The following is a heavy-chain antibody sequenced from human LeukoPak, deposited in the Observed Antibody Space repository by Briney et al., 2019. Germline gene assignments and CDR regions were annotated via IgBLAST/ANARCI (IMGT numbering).Heavy chain of an antibody. CDR3: ARGPIVPGRVHWYFDL. Sequence: GGSLRLSCAASGFRFRSYWMSWVRQAPGKGLEWVAKIKEDGSETFYVDSVKGRFTISRDNAKDSLDLQMNSLRAEDAALYYCARGPIVPGRVHWYFDLWGRGTLVTVSS. CDR2: IKEDGSET. V-gene: IGHV3-7*01. CDR1: GFRFRSYW. D-gene: IGHD3/OR15-3a*01. J-gene: IGHJ2*01.